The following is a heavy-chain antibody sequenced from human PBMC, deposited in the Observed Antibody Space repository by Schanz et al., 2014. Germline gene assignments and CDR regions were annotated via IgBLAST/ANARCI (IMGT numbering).Heavy chain of an antibody. Sequence: QVQLQESGPGLVKPSETLSLTCTVSGDSVNSNYWNWIRQSPGRGLEWIGHFYNPGSTNYNPSLKSRPTKSIDTSTNQVPLKLPSVTAADTAVYFCARNKYTSGWYYFDYWGQGVLVTVSS. D-gene: IGHD6-19*01. CDR1: GDSVNSNY. CDR3: ARNKYTSGWYYFDY. V-gene: IGHV4-59*08. CDR2: FYNPGST. J-gene: IGHJ4*02.